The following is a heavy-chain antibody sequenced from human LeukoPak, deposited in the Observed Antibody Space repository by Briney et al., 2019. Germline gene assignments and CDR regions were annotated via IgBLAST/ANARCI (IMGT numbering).Heavy chain of an antibody. CDR1: GGSISSYY. J-gene: IGHJ4*02. D-gene: IGHD5-18*01. V-gene: IGHV4-59*01. Sequence: SETLSLTCTVSGGSISSYYWSWIRQPPGKGLEWIGYIYYSGSTNYNPSLKSRVTISVDTSKNQFSLKLSSVTAADTAVYYCARGGYSYGYWSFDYWGQGTLVTVSS. CDR3: ARGGYSYGYWSFDY. CDR2: IYYSGST.